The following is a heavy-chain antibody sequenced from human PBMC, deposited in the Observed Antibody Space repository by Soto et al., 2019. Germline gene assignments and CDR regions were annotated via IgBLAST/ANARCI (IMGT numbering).Heavy chain of an antibody. V-gene: IGHV3-72*01. CDR3: SRVDPRAKIPDD. CDR2: SRHRVNNLST. Sequence: GSLRLSCTVSADSEFSFSEQYMDWVRQAPGKGLEWVGRSRHRVNNLSTAYAASVQGRFTLARDESKDTVYLQMHSLKPVYTAVYYGSRVDPRAKIPDDWGQGTLVTVS. J-gene: IGHJ4*02. CDR1: EFSFSEQY. D-gene: IGHD2-21*01.